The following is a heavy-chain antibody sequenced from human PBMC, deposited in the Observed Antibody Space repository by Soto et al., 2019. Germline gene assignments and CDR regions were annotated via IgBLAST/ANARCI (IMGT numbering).Heavy chain of an antibody. J-gene: IGHJ6*02. D-gene: IGHD2-21*01. CDR3: ARGRKGDLHYYYGMDV. Sequence: SGKVSCKASGGTFSSYAISWVRQAPGQGLEWMGGIIPIFGTANYAQKFQGRVTITADESTSTAYMELSSLRSEDTAVYYCARGRKGDLHYYYGMDVWGQGTTITVSS. CDR1: GGTFSSYA. CDR2: IIPIFGTA. V-gene: IGHV1-69*13.